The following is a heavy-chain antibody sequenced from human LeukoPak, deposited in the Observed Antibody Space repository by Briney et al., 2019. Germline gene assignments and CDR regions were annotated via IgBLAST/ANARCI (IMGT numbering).Heavy chain of an antibody. D-gene: IGHD3-3*01. CDR2: INPNSGGT. CDR1: GGTFSSYA. V-gene: IGHV1-2*02. Sequence: ASVKVSCKASGGTFSSYAISWVRQAPGQGLEWMGWINPNSGGTNYAQKFQGRVTMTRDTSISTAYMELSRLRSDDTAVYYCAKAQRGFDDFWSGYDYWGQGSLVTVSS. J-gene: IGHJ4*02. CDR3: AKAQRGFDDFWSGYDY.